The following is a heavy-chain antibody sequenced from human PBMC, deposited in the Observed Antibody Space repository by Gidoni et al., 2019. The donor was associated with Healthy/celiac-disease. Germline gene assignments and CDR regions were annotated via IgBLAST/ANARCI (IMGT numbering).Heavy chain of an antibody. D-gene: IGHD3-3*01. CDR1: AHTFDDYA. CDR2: ISGNSGSI. Sequence: EVQLVESGGGLGEPARSLSLSCAASAHTFDDYAMHWVRQAPGKGLEWVSGISGNSGSIGYADSVKGRFTISRDTAKNSLYLQMNRRRAEDTALYYCAKARGGDFWSGYFGFWGQGTLVTVSS. J-gene: IGHJ4*02. CDR3: AKARGGDFWSGYFGF. V-gene: IGHV3-9*01.